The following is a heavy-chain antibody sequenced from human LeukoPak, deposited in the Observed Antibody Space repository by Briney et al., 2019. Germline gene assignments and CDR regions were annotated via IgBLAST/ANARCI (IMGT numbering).Heavy chain of an antibody. CDR3: ARVLGGVIVDYFDY. J-gene: IGHJ4*02. CDR2: INHSGST. V-gene: IGHV4-34*01. D-gene: IGHD3-16*02. Sequence: PSEALSLTCAVYGGSFSGYYWSWIRQPPGKGLEWIGEINHSGSTNYNPSLKSRVAISVDTSKNQFSLKLSSVTAADTAVYYCARVLGGVIVDYFDYWGQGTLVTVSS. CDR1: GGSFSGYY.